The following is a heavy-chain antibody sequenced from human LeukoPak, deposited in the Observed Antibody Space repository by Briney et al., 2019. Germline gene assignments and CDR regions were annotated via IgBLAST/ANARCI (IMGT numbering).Heavy chain of an antibody. Sequence: SQTLSLTCAISGDSVSSNSAPWHWIRQSPSRGLEWLGRTYYRSKWYNDYAVSVKSRITINPDTSKNQFSLQLNSVTPEDTAVYYCARERKLDAFDIWGQGTMVTVSS. J-gene: IGHJ3*02. CDR1: GDSVSSNSAP. CDR3: ARERKLDAFDI. CDR2: TYYRSKWYN. V-gene: IGHV6-1*01.